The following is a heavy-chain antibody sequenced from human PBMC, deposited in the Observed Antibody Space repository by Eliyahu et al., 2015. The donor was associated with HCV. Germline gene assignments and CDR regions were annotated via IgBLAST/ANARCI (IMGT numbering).Heavy chain of an antibody. CDR1: GFSFTGAW. D-gene: IGHD7-27*01. Sequence: EVQLVESGGGLVKPGGSLRLSCAASGFSFTGAWMSWVRQAPGKGLEWVGRIKSKTDGGTTDYAAPVKGRFIISRDDSINTLYLQMNSLKTEDTAVYHCALEKLGIDYWGQGTLLTVSS. CDR2: IKSKTDGGTT. J-gene: IGHJ4*02. CDR3: ALEKLGIDY. V-gene: IGHV3-15*01.